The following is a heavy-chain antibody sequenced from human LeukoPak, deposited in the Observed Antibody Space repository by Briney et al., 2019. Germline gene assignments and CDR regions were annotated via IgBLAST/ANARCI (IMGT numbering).Heavy chain of an antibody. CDR3: AKGSSTSCYSFVDY. CDR2: ISGSGGST. V-gene: IGHV3-23*01. D-gene: IGHD2-2*02. CDR1: GFTFSSYA. J-gene: IGHJ4*02. Sequence: GGSLRRSCAASGFTFSSYAMSWVRQAPGKGLEWASAISGSGGSTYYADSVKGRFTISRDNSKNTLYLQMNSLRAEDTAVYYCAKGSSTSCYSFVDYWGQGTLVTVSS.